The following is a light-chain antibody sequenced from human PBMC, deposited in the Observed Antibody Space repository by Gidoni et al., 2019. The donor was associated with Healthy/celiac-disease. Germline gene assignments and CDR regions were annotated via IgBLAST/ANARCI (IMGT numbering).Light chain of an antibody. CDR2: GAS. CDR3: QQYNNWPPLT. Sequence: IVMTQSPATLSVSPGERANLPCRASQSVSSNLACYQQKPGQAPRLLIYGASTRSTGIPARFSGSGSGTEFTLTISSLQSEDFAVYYCQQYNNWPPLTFGGXTKVEIK. J-gene: IGKJ4*01. V-gene: IGKV3-15*01. CDR1: QSVSSN.